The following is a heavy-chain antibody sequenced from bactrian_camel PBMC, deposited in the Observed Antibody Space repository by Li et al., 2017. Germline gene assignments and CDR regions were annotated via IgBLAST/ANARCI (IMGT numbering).Heavy chain of an antibody. J-gene: IGHJ6*01. V-gene: IGHV3S42*01. Sequence: VQLVESGGGLVQPGGSLRFSCAASGFTFGSYPMSWIRQAPGRGLEWVAAIDSDGSTSYANSVKGRFTISKDDAKNTLYLQMNNLKPEDTAVYYCAADSRWSEPTTRPLVYPCSRRDVSFGYCGQGTQVTVS. CDR1: GFTFGSYP. CDR3: AADSRWSEPTTRPLVYPCSRRDVSFGY. CDR2: IDSDGST. D-gene: IGHD3*01.